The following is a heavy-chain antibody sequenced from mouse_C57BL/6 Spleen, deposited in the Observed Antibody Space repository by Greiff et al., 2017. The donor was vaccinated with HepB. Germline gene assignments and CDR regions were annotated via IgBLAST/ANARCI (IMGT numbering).Heavy chain of an antibody. V-gene: IGHV1-50*01. CDR3: ARGDNWHFDY. J-gene: IGHJ2*01. D-gene: IGHD4-1*01. Sequence: QVQLKQPGAELVKPGASVKLSCKASGYTFTSYWMQWVKQRPGQGLEWIGEIDPSDSYTNYNQKFKGKATLTVDTSSSTAYMQLSSLTSEDSAVYYCARGDNWHFDYWGQGTTLTVSS. CDR2: IDPSDSYT. CDR1: GYTFTSYW.